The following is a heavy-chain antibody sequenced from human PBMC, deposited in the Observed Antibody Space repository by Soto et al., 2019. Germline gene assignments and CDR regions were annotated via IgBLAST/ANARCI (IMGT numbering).Heavy chain of an antibody. D-gene: IGHD5-18*01. CDR3: ARGGEAMVYGYGMDV. Sequence: ASVKVSCKASGYTFTSYGINWVRQATGQGLEWMGWMNPNSGNTGYAQKFQGRVTMTRNTSISTAYMELSSLRSEDTAVYYCARGGEAMVYGYGMDVWGQGTTVTVSS. V-gene: IGHV1-8*01. CDR2: MNPNSGNT. J-gene: IGHJ6*02. CDR1: GYTFTSYG.